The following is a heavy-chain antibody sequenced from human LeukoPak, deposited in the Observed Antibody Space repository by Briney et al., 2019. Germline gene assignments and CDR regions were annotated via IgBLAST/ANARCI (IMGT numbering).Heavy chain of an antibody. CDR3: AREFYCSSTSCYTDYFDY. V-gene: IGHV4-30-4*01. CDR2: IYYSGST. Sequence: SQTLSLTCTVSGGSISSGDYYWSWIRQPPGKGLEWIGYIYYSGSTYYNPSLKSRVTISVVTSKNQFSLKLSSVTAADTAVYYCAREFYCSSTSCYTDYFDYWGQGTLVTVSS. CDR1: GGSISSGDYY. J-gene: IGHJ4*02. D-gene: IGHD2-2*02.